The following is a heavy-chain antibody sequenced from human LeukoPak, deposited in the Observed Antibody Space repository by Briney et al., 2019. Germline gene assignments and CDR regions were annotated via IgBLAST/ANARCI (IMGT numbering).Heavy chain of an antibody. D-gene: IGHD3-22*01. Sequence: ASVKVSCKASGYTFTSYYMHWVRQAPGQGLEWMGIINPSGGSTSYAQKFQRRVTMTRDTSASTVYMELSSLRSEDTAVYYCARATGHYYDSPWAFDIWGQGTMVTVSS. CDR1: GYTFTSYY. CDR2: INPSGGST. CDR3: ARATGHYYDSPWAFDI. V-gene: IGHV1-46*01. J-gene: IGHJ3*02.